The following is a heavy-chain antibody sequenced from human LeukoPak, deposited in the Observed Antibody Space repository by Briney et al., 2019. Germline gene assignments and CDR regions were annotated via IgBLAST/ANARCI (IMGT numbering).Heavy chain of an antibody. CDR2: IKQDGSQK. CDR3: ARDTGCAGGTCFSFYDY. V-gene: IGHV3-7*01. D-gene: IGHD2-15*01. J-gene: IGHJ4*02. CDR1: GFTFSTYW. Sequence: PGGSLRLSCAASGFTFSTYWMTWVRQALGMGLERVANIKQDGSQKYYVDSVKGRFTISRDNAKNSLYLQMDSLRAEDTAVYYCARDTGCAGGTCFSFYDYWGQGTLVTVSS.